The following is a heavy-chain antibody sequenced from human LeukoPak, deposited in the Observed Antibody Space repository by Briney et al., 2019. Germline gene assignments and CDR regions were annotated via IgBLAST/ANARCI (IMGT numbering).Heavy chain of an antibody. CDR2: IYTGDSDA. D-gene: IGHD6-19*01. Sequence: GESLKISCQGSGYSFTTYWIGWVRQMPRKGVGWMWLIYTGDSDARYSPSFEGQVTISADKSISTAYLQSSSLKASDTAMYYCATRRGQWLVAEYYFDYWGQGTLVTVSS. CDR3: ATRRGQWLVAEYYFDY. J-gene: IGHJ4*02. CDR1: GYSFTTYW. V-gene: IGHV5-51*01.